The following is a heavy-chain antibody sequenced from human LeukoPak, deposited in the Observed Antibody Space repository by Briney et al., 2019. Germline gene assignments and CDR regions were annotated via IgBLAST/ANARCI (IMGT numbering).Heavy chain of an antibody. CDR3: ATEGDSMPVGATGFDY. V-gene: IGHV1-24*01. CDR1: GYTLTELS. J-gene: IGHJ4*02. Sequence: ASVKVSCKVSGYTLTELSMHWVRQAPGKGLEWMGGFDPEAGETIYAQKFQGRVTMTEDTSTDTAYMELSSLRSEDTAVYYCATEGDSMPVGATGFDYWGQGTLVTVSS. D-gene: IGHD1-26*01. CDR2: FDPEAGET.